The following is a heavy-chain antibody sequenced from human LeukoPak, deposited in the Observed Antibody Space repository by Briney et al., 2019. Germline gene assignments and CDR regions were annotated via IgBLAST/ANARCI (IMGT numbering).Heavy chain of an antibody. Sequence: SETLSLTCTVSGGSISSYYWSWSRQPPGKGLEWIGYIYYSGSTNYNPSLKSRVTISVDTSKNQFSLKLSSVTAADTAVYYCARFEYYYDSSSGMDVWGQGTTVTVSS. CDR1: GGSISSYY. V-gene: IGHV4-59*08. D-gene: IGHD3-22*01. J-gene: IGHJ6*02. CDR2: IYYSGST. CDR3: ARFEYYYDSSSGMDV.